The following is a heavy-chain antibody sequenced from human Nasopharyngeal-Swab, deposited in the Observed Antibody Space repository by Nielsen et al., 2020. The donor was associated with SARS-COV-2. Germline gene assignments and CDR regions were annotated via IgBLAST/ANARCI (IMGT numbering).Heavy chain of an antibody. CDR2: IYYSGST. J-gene: IGHJ4*02. CDR3: AKGVYYYGSGSYWGGFDY. Sequence: WIRQPPGKGLEWIGNIYYSGSTYYNPSLKSRVTISVDTSKNQFSLKLSSVTAADTAVYYCAKGVYYYGSGSYWGGFDYWGQGTLVTVSS. V-gene: IGHV4-39*01. D-gene: IGHD3-10*01.